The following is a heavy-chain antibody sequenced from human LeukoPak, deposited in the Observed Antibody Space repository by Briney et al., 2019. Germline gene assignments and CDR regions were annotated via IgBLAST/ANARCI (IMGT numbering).Heavy chain of an antibody. CDR2: INTNTGNP. Sequence: ASVKVSCKASGYTFTSYAMNWVRQAPGQGLEWMGWINTNTGNPTYAQGFTGRFVFSLDTSVSTAYLQISSLKAEDTAVYYCAIVWFGELPLDAFDIWGQGTMVTVSS. CDR3: AIVWFGELPLDAFDI. CDR1: GYTFTSYA. J-gene: IGHJ3*02. V-gene: IGHV7-4-1*02. D-gene: IGHD3-10*01.